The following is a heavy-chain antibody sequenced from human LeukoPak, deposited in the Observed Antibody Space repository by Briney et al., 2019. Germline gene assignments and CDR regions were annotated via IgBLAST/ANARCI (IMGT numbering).Heavy chain of an antibody. CDR3: ARDSSGWYAFHQTHNDY. J-gene: IGHJ4*02. V-gene: IGHV3-48*01. Sequence: PGGSLRLSCAASGFTFSSYSMNWVRQAPGKGLEWVSYISSSSSTIYYADSEKGRFTISRDNAKNSLYLQMNSLRAEDTAVYYCARDSSGWYAFHQTHNDYWGQGTLVTVSS. CDR1: GFTFSSYS. CDR2: ISSSSSTI. D-gene: IGHD6-19*01.